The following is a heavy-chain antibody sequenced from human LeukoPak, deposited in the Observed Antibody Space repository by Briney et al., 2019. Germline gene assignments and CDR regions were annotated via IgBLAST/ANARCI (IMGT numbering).Heavy chain of an antibody. V-gene: IGHV3-30*04. CDR2: ISYDGSNK. CDR3: ARSQGYSYGFDY. CDR1: GFTFSSYA. J-gene: IGHJ4*02. Sequence: QSGGSLRLSCAASGFTFSSYAMHWVRQAPGKGLEWVAVISYDGSNKYYADSVKGRFTISRDNSKNTLYLQMNSLRAEDTAVYYCARSQGYSYGFDYWGQGTLVTVSS. D-gene: IGHD5-18*01.